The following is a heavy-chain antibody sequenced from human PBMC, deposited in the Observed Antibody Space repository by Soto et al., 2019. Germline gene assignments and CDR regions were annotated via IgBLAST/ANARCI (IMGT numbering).Heavy chain of an antibody. J-gene: IGHJ6*03. CDR3: AKIGPDFWSGYYRSHYYYMDV. V-gene: IGHV3-23*01. Sequence: GGSLRLSCAASGFTFSSYAMSWVRQAPGKGLEWVSAISGSGGSTYYADSGKGRFTISRDNSQNTLYLQMNSLRAEDTAVYYCAKIGPDFWSGYYRSHYYYMDVWGKGTTVTVSS. CDR2: ISGSGGST. CDR1: GFTFSSYA. D-gene: IGHD3-3*01.